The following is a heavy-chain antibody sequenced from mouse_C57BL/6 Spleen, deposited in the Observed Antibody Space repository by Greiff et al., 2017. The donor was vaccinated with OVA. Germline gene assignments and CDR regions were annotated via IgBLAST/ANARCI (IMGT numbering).Heavy chain of an antibody. V-gene: IGHV1-85*01. CDR3: ARGRSGYVGFDY. CDR1: GYTFTSYD. CDR2: IYPRGGST. Sequence: VKLQESGPELVKPGASVKLSCKASGYTFTSYDINWVKQRPGQGLEWIGWIYPRGGSTKYNEKFKGKATLTVDTSSSTAYMQLSSLTSEDSAVYYCARGRSGYVGFDYWGQGTTLTVSS. D-gene: IGHD3-2*02. J-gene: IGHJ2*01.